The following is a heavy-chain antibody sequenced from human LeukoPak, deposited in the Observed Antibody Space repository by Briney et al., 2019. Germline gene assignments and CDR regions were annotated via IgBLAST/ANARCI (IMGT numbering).Heavy chain of an antibody. CDR3: ARSAVIVVSLDY. V-gene: IGHV4-34*01. CDR1: GGSISSYY. Sequence: SETLSLTCTVSGGSISSYYWNWIRQPPGKGLEWIGEINHSGSTNYNPSLKSRVTISVDTSKNQFSLKLSSVTAADTAVYYCARSAVIVVSLDYWGQGTLVTVSS. J-gene: IGHJ4*02. D-gene: IGHD3-22*01. CDR2: INHSGST.